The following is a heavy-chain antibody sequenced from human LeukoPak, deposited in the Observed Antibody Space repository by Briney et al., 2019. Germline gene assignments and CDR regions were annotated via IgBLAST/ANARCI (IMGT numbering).Heavy chain of an antibody. J-gene: IGHJ6*02. CDR3: AKDQIFYGSGRSYGMDV. CDR1: GFTFSSYS. CDR2: ISGSGGST. Sequence: PGGSLRLSCAASGFTFSSYSMNWVRQAPGKGLEWVSAISGSGGSTYYADSVKGRFTISRDNSKNTLYLQMNSLRAEDTAVYYCAKDQIFYGSGRSYGMDVWGQGTTVTVSS. D-gene: IGHD3-10*01. V-gene: IGHV3-23*01.